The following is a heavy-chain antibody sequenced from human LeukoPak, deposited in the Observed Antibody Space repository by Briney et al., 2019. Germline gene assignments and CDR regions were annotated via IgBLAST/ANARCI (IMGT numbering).Heavy chain of an antibody. CDR1: GFTFSSYA. Sequence: GGSLRLSCVASGFTFSSYAMDWLRQAPGKGLEWVSQASQAPGKGLEWVSSISSSSSYIYYADSVKGRFTISRDNAKNSLYLQMNSLRAEDTAVYYCARDRVAKSPYDFWSGYTDAFDIWGQGTMVTVSS. CDR3: ARDRVAKSPYDFWSGYTDAFDI. V-gene: IGHV3-21*01. D-gene: IGHD3-3*01. CDR2: ISSSSSYI. J-gene: IGHJ3*02.